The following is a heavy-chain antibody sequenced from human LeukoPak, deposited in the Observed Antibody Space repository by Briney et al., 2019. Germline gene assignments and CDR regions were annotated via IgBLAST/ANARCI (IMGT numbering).Heavy chain of an antibody. CDR1: GFTFSSYA. D-gene: IGHD3-10*01. CDR3: AKDGTLLLWFGELSPYYGMDV. CDR2: ISGSGGST. Sequence: GGSLRLSCAASGFTFSSYAMSWVRQAPGKGLEWVSAISGSGGSTYYADSVKGRFTISRDNSKNTLYLQMNSLRAEDTAVYYCAKDGTLLLWFGELSPYYGMDVWGQGTTVTVSS. J-gene: IGHJ6*02. V-gene: IGHV3-23*01.